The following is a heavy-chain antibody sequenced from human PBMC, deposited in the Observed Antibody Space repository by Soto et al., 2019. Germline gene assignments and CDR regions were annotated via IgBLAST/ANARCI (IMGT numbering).Heavy chain of an antibody. CDR3: ARGRVGRSS. Sequence: SETLSLTCAVYGGSFSGYYWSWIRQPPGKGLEWIGEINHSGSTNYNPSLKSRVTISVDTSKNQFSLKLSSVTAADTAVYYCARGRVGRSSWGEGTLVTVSS. J-gene: IGHJ4*02. D-gene: IGHD6-13*01. CDR2: INHSGST. CDR1: GGSFSGYY. V-gene: IGHV4-34*01.